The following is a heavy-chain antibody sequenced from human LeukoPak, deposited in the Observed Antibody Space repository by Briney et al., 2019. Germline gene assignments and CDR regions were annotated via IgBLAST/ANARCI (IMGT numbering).Heavy chain of an antibody. CDR3: ARGMTGYYDSSGPWYFDL. CDR1: GGSISSDS. D-gene: IGHD3-22*01. V-gene: IGHV4-59*08. Sequence: PETPCHTCTVSGGSISSDSWSWIRQPPRKGLECIGYIYYSGSTNYNPSLKSRFTISVDTSKNQFSLKLRSVTAADTAVYYCARGMTGYYDSSGPWYFDLWGRCALVTVSS. CDR2: IYYSGST. J-gene: IGHJ2*01.